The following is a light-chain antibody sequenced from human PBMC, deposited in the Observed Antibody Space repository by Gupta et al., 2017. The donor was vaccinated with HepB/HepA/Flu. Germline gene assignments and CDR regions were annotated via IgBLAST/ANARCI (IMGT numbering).Light chain of an antibody. V-gene: IGKV3-11*01. CDR3: QQRTNWT. J-gene: IGKJ1*01. CDR2: DAS. Sequence: DSVLTQAPATLSLSPGERAPLSCRASQSVGRYLAWYQQKPGQAPRLLIYDASIRATGIPARFSGSGSGTDFTLTISSLEPEDVAVYYCQQRTNWTFGQGTKVEIK. CDR1: QSVGRY.